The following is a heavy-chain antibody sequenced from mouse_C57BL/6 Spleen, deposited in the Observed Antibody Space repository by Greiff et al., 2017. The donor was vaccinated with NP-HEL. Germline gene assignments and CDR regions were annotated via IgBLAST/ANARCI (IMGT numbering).Heavy chain of an antibody. D-gene: IGHD4-1*01. CDR3: ASWGWFAY. V-gene: IGHV1-64*01. Sequence: VQLQQSGAELVRPGASVKLSCKASGYTFTSYWMHWVKQRPGQGLEWIGMIHPNSGSTNYNEKFKSKATLTVDKSSSTAYMQLSSLTSEDSAVYYCASWGWFAYWGQGTLVTVSA. J-gene: IGHJ3*01. CDR2: IHPNSGST. CDR1: GYTFTSYW.